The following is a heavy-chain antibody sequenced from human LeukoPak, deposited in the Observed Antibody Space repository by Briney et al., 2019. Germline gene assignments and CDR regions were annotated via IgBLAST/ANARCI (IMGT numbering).Heavy chain of an antibody. CDR1: GGSISSYY. Sequence: SETLSLTCTVSGGSISSYYWSWIRQPPGKGLEWIGYIYYSGSTNYNPSLKGRVTISVDTSKNQFSLKLSSVTAADTAVYYCARDHSGCSSTSCYTDYYYYYYMDVWGKGTTVTISS. J-gene: IGHJ6*03. CDR3: ARDHSGCSSTSCYTDYYYYYYMDV. V-gene: IGHV4-59*01. CDR2: IYYSGST. D-gene: IGHD2-2*02.